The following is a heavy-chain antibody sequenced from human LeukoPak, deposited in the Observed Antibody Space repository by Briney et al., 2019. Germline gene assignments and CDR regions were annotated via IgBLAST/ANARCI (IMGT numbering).Heavy chain of an antibody. CDR1: GFTVSSNY. CDR3: ARGGIWGHAFDI. CDR2: IYSDSTT. Sequence: GVSLRLSCAASGFTVSSNYMSWARQAPGKGLEWVSIIYSDSTTDYADSVKGRFTISRDSSKNSLYLQLNSLRAEDTAVYYCARGGIWGHAFDIWGQGTVVTVSS. V-gene: IGHV3-66*01. J-gene: IGHJ3*02. D-gene: IGHD2-15*01.